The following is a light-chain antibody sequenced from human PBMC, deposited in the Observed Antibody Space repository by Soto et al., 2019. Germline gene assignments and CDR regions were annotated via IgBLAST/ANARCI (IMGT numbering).Light chain of an antibody. CDR1: QSVLSRSDNNNY. V-gene: IGKV4-1*01. J-gene: IGKJ5*01. Sequence: DIVMTQSPDSLALSLGERATINCKSSQSVLSRSDNNNYLAWFQQKPGQPPKMLIYWASARASGVPDRFGGSGSGTDFTLTISSLQAEDVAVYYCQQYYGGPITFGQGTRLEIK. CDR3: QQYYGGPIT. CDR2: WAS.